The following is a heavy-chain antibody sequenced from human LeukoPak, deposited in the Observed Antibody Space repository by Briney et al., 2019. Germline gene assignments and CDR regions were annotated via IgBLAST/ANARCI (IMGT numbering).Heavy chain of an antibody. V-gene: IGHV3-48*01. J-gene: IGHJ3*02. CDR2: ISSSSSTV. CDR3: ARDGWAGYDAFDI. Sequence: GGSLRLSCAASGFTFSSYSMNWVRQAPGKGLEWVSYISSSSSTVYYADSVKGRFTISRDNAKNSLYLQMNSLRAEDTAVYYCARDGWAGYDAFDIWGQGTMVTVSS. D-gene: IGHD3-22*01. CDR1: GFTFSSYS.